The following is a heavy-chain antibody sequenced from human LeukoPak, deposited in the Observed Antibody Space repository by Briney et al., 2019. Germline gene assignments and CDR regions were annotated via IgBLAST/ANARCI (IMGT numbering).Heavy chain of an antibody. V-gene: IGHV3-9*01. D-gene: IGHD3-10*01. J-gene: IGHJ4*02. Sequence: GGSLRLSCAASGFTFDDYAMHWVRQAPGKGLEWVSGISWNSGSIGYADSVKGRFTISRDNAKNSLYLQMNSLRAEDTALYYCAKDISLDYYGSGSYYSHWGQGTLVTVSS. CDR3: AKDISLDYYGSGSYYSH. CDR1: GFTFDDYA. CDR2: ISWNSGSI.